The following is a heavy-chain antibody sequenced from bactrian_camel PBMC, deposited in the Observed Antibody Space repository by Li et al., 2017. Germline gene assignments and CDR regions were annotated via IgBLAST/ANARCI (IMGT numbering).Heavy chain of an antibody. Sequence: VQLVESGGGLVQPGGSLRLSCAASGFTFSSYYMSWVRQAPGKGLEWVSVISGSGGGTTYYADSVKGRFTISQDSAENTLILQMNNLKPEDTGMYACAAESFWTSSCSGGEPGPNYWGQGTQVTVS. J-gene: IGHJ4*01. CDR3: AAESFWTSSCSGGEPGPNY. V-gene: IGHV3S40*01. CDR2: ISGSGGGTT. CDR1: GFTFSSYY. D-gene: IGHD2*01.